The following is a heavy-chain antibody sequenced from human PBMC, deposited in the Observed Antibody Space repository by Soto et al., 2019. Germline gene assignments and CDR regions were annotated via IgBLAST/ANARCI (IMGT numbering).Heavy chain of an antibody. J-gene: IGHJ5*02. V-gene: IGHV4-59*01. D-gene: IGHD1-1*01. CDR3: ARDLTISSTDGPPDP. CDR2: IHYTGST. CDR1: GGSMSRYY. Sequence: PSETLSLTCTVSGGSMSRYYWTWIRQPPGKGLEWIGNIHYTGSTNYNPSLKSRVTILLGTSTSQFSLKVSSVTAADTAVYYCARDLTISSTDGPPDPWGHGTLVTVSS.